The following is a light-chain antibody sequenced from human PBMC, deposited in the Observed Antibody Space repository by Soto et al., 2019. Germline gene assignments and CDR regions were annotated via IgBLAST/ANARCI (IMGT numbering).Light chain of an antibody. CDR2: DAS. J-gene: IGKJ4*01. V-gene: IGKV1-33*01. CDR1: QDISNY. Sequence: DIQMTQSPSSLSASVGDRVTITCQASQDISNYLNWYQQKQGKAPKLLIYDASTLETGVPSRFSGSGSGTDFTLTIRSLQPEDVATYYCQQSYNMPLTFGGGTKVDIK. CDR3: QQSYNMPLT.